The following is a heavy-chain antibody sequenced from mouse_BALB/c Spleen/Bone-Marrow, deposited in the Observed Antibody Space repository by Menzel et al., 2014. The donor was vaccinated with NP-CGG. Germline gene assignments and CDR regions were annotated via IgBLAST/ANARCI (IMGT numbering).Heavy chain of an antibody. CDR1: GFNFKDTY. CDR3: ARSGGYVNYLAWFAH. Sequence: QQCGAELVKPGPSAQFSCTSSGFNFKDTYIHWVKQMPKQGPECSGRTDPANGNTKYDPNFQGTVTITADTSTNTGYLQLRSLTSEDTAVYYCARSGGYVNYLAWFAHRPKATLFPVTA. D-gene: IGHD2-10*02. V-gene: IGHV14-3*02. J-gene: IGHJ3*01. CDR2: TDPANGNT.